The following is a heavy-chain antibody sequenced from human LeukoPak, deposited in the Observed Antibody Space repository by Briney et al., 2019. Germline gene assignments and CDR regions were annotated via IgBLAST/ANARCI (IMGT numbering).Heavy chain of an antibody. CDR3: ASSYCSGGSCPSRHLDY. CDR1: GGSISSSNW. CDR2: IYHSGST. V-gene: IGHV4-4*02. Sequence: QTSETLSLTCAVSGGSISSSNWWSWVRQPPGKGLEWIGEIYHSGSTNYNPSLRSRVTISVDKSKNQFSLKLSSVTAADTAVYYCASSYCSGGSCPSRHLDYWGQGTLVTVSS. D-gene: IGHD2-15*01. J-gene: IGHJ4*02.